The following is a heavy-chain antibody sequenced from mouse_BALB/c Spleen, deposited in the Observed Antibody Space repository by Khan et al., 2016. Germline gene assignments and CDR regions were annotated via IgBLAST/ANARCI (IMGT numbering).Heavy chain of an antibody. Sequence: VPLLPSRPCLVKPSQSLSLTCTVTAYSITSDYAWNWIRQFPGNKLEWMGYITYSGTTTHNPSLQSRISITRDKFKNQFFLQSNSVTTEDTATYYCARWLDAMDYWGQGTSVTVSS. CDR3: ARWLDAMDY. CDR2: ITYSGTT. D-gene: IGHD2-2*01. V-gene: IGHV3-2*02. CDR1: AYSITSDYA. J-gene: IGHJ4*01.